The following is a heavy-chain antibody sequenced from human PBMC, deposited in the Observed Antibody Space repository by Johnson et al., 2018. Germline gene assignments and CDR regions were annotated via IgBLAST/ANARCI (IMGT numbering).Heavy chain of an antibody. V-gene: IGHV3-74*02. D-gene: IGHD2-2*02. J-gene: IGHJ5*02. CDR2: INSEGSNT. Sequence: VQLVESGGGLVQPGGSLRLSCAVSGFTFSSYWMHWVRQAPGKGLVWVSRINSEGSNTNYADSVKGRFIISRDNAKNTLYLKMKSRRAEDTAVYYCARVPNCDSTSCYSWFDPWGQGTLVTVSS. CDR3: ARVPNCDSTSCYSWFDP. CDR1: GFTFSSYW.